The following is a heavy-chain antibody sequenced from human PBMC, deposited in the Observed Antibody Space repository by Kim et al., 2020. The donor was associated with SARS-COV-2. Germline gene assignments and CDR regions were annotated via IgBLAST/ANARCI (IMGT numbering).Heavy chain of an antibody. CDR2: IYYSGST. CDR3: ARHVSGYSYGRFDY. Sequence: SETLSLTCTVSGGSISSYYWSWIRQPPGKGLEWIGYIYYSGSTNYNPSLKSRVTLSVDTSKNQFSLKLSSVTAADTAVYYCARHVSGYSYGRFDYWGQGTLVTVSA. V-gene: IGHV4-59*08. J-gene: IGHJ4*02. D-gene: IGHD5-18*01. CDR1: GGSISSYY.